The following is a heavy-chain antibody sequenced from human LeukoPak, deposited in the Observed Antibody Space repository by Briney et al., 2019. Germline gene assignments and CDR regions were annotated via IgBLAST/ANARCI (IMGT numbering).Heavy chain of an antibody. CDR1: GFTFSNYY. CDR3: ARDTAAAMDV. V-gene: IGHV3-30*03. CDR2: ISDDGERK. J-gene: IGHJ6*02. Sequence: PGRSLRLSCVASGFTFSNYYMHWVRQAPGKGLEWVAIISDDGERKFYADSVRGRITISRDKSKNSLYLQMNSLKTDDTAVYFCARDTAAAMDVWGHGTAVTVSS.